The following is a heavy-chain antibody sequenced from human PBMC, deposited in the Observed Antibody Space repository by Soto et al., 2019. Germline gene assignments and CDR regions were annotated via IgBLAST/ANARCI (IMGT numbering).Heavy chain of an antibody. CDR1: GFTFSHYA. CDR2: ISGSGGRS. D-gene: IGHD3-16*01. V-gene: IGHV3-23*01. J-gene: IGHJ4*02. Sequence: EVQLLDSGGGLVQPGGSLRLSCAASGFTFSHYAMTWVRQGPGKGLAWVSGISGSGGRSYYADSVKGRFAISRDNSKSTLYLQMNSLRAEDTAVYYCAKAYFVWSSEQPYYFDYWGQGTLVTVSS. CDR3: AKAYFVWSSEQPYYFDY.